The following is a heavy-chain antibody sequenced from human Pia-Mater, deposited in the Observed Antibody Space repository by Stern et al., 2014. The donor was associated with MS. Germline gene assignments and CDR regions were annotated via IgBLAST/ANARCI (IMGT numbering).Heavy chain of an antibody. J-gene: IGHJ6*02. CDR2: ISYDGSKA. Sequence: VQLVESGGGVVKPGRSLRLSCAATGFNFSSYAMQWVRQAPGKGLEWVAVISYDGSKAYYADSVKGRFTISRDNSKKTLFLQMNSLRPEDTADYYCARDLLWFGEFDWGAMDVWGHGTTVTVSS. CDR3: ARDLLWFGEFDWGAMDV. V-gene: IGHV3-30-3*01. D-gene: IGHD3-10*01. CDR1: GFNFSSYA.